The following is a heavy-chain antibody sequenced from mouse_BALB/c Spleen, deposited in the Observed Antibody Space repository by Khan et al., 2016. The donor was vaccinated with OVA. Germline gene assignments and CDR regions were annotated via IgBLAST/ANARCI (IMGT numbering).Heavy chain of an antibody. Sequence: QVQLKQSGAELVKAGASVKMSCKASGYTFTSYWMHWVKQRLGQGLEWFAETNPTNGRTYYNEKFKSKATLTVDKSSSTASMLRSGPTFEDSAVYYCARIKKLVATYFDYWGQGTTLTVSS. CDR3: ARIKKLVATYFDY. D-gene: IGHD1-1*01. CDR1: GYTFTSYW. J-gene: IGHJ2*01. CDR2: TNPTNGRT. V-gene: IGHV1S81*02.